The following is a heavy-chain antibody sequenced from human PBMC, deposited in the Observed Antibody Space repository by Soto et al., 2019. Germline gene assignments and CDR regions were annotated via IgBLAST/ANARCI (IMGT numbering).Heavy chain of an antibody. J-gene: IGHJ3*02. CDR2: IGTAGDT. Sequence: GGSLGLSCAASGFTFSSYDMHWVRQSTGKGLEWVSAIGTAGDTYYPGSVKGRFTISRENAKNSLYLQMNSLRAGDTAVYYCARSRPYYYDSSGYPNDAFDIWGQGTMVTVSS. V-gene: IGHV3-13*01. CDR3: ARSRPYYYDSSGYPNDAFDI. CDR1: GFTFSSYD. D-gene: IGHD3-22*01.